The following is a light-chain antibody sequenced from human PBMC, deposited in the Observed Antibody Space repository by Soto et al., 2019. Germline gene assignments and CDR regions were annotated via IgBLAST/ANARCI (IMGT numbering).Light chain of an antibody. J-gene: IGKJ2*01. CDR3: QPNYSAPYP. Sequence: DIQMTQSPSSLSASVGDRVTITCRASQSIYSSLNWYHQKPGKAPKLLIYAASNLQSGVPSRFSGSGSGTEFTLSLRSLQPEEFSTYYRQPNYSAPYPFCQGDKLEI. CDR1: QSIYSS. V-gene: IGKV1-39*01. CDR2: AAS.